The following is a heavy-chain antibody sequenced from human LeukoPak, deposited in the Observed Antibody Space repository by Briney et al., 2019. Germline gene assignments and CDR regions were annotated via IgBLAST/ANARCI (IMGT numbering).Heavy chain of an antibody. CDR3: AKGSRGSCSRTYCYPFDY. D-gene: IGHD2-15*01. CDR2: ISGSDAGT. J-gene: IGHJ4*02. V-gene: IGHV3-23*01. Sequence: PGGSLRLSCAASGFTLSRYAMSWVREIPGKGLAWVSAISGSDAGTYYADSVKGRFTISRDNSKNTLYLKMNSLRAEDTAVYYCAKGSRGSCSRTYCYPFDYWGQGTLVTVSS. CDR1: GFTLSRYA.